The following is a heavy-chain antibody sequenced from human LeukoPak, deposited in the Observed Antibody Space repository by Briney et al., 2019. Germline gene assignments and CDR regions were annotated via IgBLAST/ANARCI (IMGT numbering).Heavy chain of an antibody. D-gene: IGHD3-3*01. V-gene: IGHV1-58*02. J-gene: IGHJ5*02. CDR3: AAEITIFGAGYNWFDP. Sequence: SVKVSCKASGFTFTSSAMQWVRQARGQRLEWIGWIVVGSGNTNYAQKFQERVTITRDVSTSTAYMKLSSLRSEDTAVYYCAAEITIFGAGYNWFDPWGQGTLVTVSS. CDR2: IVVGSGNT. CDR1: GFTFTSSA.